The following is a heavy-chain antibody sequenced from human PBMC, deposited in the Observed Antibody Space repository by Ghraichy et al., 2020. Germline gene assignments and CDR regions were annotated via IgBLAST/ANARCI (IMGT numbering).Heavy chain of an antibody. D-gene: IGHD3-22*01. CDR2: ISSSSSYI. Sequence: GSLNISCAASGFTFSSYSMNWVRQAPGKGLEWVSSISSSSSYIYYADSVKGRFTISRDNAKNSLYLQMNSLRAEDTAVYYCARGPHYYDSSGYSYAFDIWGQGTMVTVSS. J-gene: IGHJ3*02. V-gene: IGHV3-21*01. CDR3: ARGPHYYDSSGYSYAFDI. CDR1: GFTFSSYS.